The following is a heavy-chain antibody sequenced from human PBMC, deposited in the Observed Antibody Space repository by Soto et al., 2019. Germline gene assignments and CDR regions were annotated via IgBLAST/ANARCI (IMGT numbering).Heavy chain of an antibody. D-gene: IGHD3-9*01. CDR2: ISGSGGST. Sequence: EVQLLESGGGLVQPGGSLRLSCVASGFTFSNYAMNWVRQAPGKGLEWVSGISGSGGSTYYADSVKGRFTISRDNSKNTLYLQLHILRVDDTAEYFCAKGDYDILTVYSNPLFDCWGQGTLVTVSS. CDR1: GFTFSNYA. V-gene: IGHV3-23*01. CDR3: AKGDYDILTVYSNPLFDC. J-gene: IGHJ4*02.